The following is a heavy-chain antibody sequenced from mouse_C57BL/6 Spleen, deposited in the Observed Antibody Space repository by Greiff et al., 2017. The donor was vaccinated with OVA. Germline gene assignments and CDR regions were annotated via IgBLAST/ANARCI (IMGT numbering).Heavy chain of an antibody. Sequence: QVQLQQSGAELVRPGASVTLSCKASGYTFTDYEMHWVKQTTVHGLEWIGAIDPETGGTAYNQKFKGKAILTADKSSSTAYMELRSLTSEDSAVYYCTRATTVVDYWGQGTTLTVAS. CDR3: TRATTVVDY. J-gene: IGHJ2*01. D-gene: IGHD1-1*01. V-gene: IGHV1-15*01. CDR1: GYTFTDYE. CDR2: IDPETGGT.